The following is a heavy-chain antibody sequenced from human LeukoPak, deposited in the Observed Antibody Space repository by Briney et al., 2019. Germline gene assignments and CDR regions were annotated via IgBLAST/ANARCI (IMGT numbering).Heavy chain of an antibody. CDR1: SGSISSNSYY. J-gene: IGHJ4*02. D-gene: IGHD3-10*01. CDR3: ARTRYYYNSRSYGAPYYFDY. Sequence: SETLSLTCTVSSGSISSNSYYWGWIRQPPGKGLEWIGSIYYSGSTYYNPSLKSRVTISVDTSKNQFSLKLSSVTAADTAVYYCARTRYYYNSRSYGAPYYFDYWGQGTLVTVSS. V-gene: IGHV4-39*01. CDR2: IYYSGST.